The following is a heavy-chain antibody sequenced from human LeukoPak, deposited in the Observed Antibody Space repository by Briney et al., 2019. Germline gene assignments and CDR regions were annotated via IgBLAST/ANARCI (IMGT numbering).Heavy chain of an antibody. D-gene: IGHD6-13*01. J-gene: IGHJ4*02. Sequence: GGSLRPSRAASGFTFSSYAMHWVRQAPGKGLEWVAVISYDGSNKYYADSVKGRFTISRDNSKNTLYLQMNSLRAEDTAVYYCARIRGQLGRSPPLFWGQGTLVTVSS. CDR1: GFTFSSYA. CDR3: ARIRGQLGRSPPLF. CDR2: ISYDGSNK. V-gene: IGHV3-30-3*01.